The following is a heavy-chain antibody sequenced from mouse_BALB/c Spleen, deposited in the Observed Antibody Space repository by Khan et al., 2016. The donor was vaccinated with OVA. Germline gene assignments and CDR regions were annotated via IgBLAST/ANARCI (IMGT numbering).Heavy chain of an antibody. D-gene: IGHD2-13*01. CDR2: IDPFNGGT. CDR3: TRLGTTGWVAY. J-gene: IGHJ3*01. CDR1: GYSFTSYY. V-gene: IGHV1S135*01. Sequence: VQLQQSGPELMKPGASVKISCKASGYSFTSYYIHWVKQSHGQSLEWIGYIDPFNGGTNYNQKFKGQATLTVDKSSSTAYMHLSSLTSEDAAVKYYTRLGTTGWVAYWGQGTLVTVSA.